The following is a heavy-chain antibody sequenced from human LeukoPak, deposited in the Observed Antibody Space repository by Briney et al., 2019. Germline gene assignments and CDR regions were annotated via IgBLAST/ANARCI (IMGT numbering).Heavy chain of an antibody. D-gene: IGHD5-12*01. Sequence: SETLSLTCTVSGGSISSSSYYWGWIRQPPGKGLEWIGTISYSGSTYYNPSLKSRVTISVDTSKNQFSLKLSSVTAADTAVYYCARDRGYSDFYYYYYMDVWGKGTTVTVSS. V-gene: IGHV4-39*07. CDR1: GGSISSSSYY. CDR2: ISYSGST. CDR3: ARDRGYSDFYYYYYMDV. J-gene: IGHJ6*03.